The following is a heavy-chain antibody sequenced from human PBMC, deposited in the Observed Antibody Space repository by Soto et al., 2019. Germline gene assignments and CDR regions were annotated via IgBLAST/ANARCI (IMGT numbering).Heavy chain of an antibody. Sequence: PGESLKISCEASGYSFTSNWIGWVRQMPGKGLEWMGIINPADSDIKYSPSFQGQVTISADKSISTVYLQWSSLQASDTAMYYCARHSRDEKGWTIRRCDNWGQGTLVTVSS. V-gene: IGHV5-51*01. CDR2: INPADSDI. J-gene: IGHJ4*01. CDR1: GYSFTSNW. D-gene: IGHD2-2*01. CDR3: ARHSRDEKGWTIRRCDN.